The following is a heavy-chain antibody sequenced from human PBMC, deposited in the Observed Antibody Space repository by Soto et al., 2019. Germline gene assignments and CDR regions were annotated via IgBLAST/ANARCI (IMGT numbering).Heavy chain of an antibody. V-gene: IGHV3-30*18. Sequence: QVQLVESGGGVVQPGRSLRLSCAASGFTFSSYGMHWVRQAPGKGLEWVAVISYDGSNTYYADSVKGRFTISRDNSKNTLYLQMNSLRAEDTAVYDCAKDYIRWIPLWLPQYWGQGTLVTVSS. CDR1: GFTFSSYG. J-gene: IGHJ4*02. CDR3: AKDYIRWIPLWLPQY. CDR2: ISYDGSNT. D-gene: IGHD5-18*01.